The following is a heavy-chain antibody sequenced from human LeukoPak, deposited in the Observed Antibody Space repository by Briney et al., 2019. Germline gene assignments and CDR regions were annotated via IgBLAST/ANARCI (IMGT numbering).Heavy chain of an antibody. Sequence: SETLSLTCTVSGGSVSSNTYHWSWIRQSPGKGLEWIGYAYYIGSTNYNPSLKSRATISIDTSKNQFSLKLSSVTAADTAVYYCARFRGSGWYYFDYWGQGTPVSVSS. V-gene: IGHV4-61*01. CDR2: AYYIGST. D-gene: IGHD6-19*01. J-gene: IGHJ4*02. CDR3: ARFRGSGWYYFDY. CDR1: GGSVSSNTYH.